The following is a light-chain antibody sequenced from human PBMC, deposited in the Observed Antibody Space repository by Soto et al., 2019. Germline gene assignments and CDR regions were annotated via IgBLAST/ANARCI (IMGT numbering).Light chain of an antibody. J-gene: IGKJ5*01. CDR1: QSVSTN. CDR2: DAS. Sequence: EIVLTQSPATLPLSPGERATLSCTASQSVSTNLDWYQQKPGQAPRLLIYDASNRATGIPARFSGSGSGRDFTLTISSLEPEDFAVYYCQQRSNWPPITFGQGTRLEIK. V-gene: IGKV3-11*02. CDR3: QQRSNWPPIT.